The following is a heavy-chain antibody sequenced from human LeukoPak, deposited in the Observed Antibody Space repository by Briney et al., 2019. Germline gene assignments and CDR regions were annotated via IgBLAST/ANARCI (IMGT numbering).Heavy chain of an antibody. V-gene: IGHV1-46*01. CDR2: INPSGGDT. CDR1: GYTFTSYN. J-gene: IGHJ3*02. Sequence: ASVKVSCKASGYTFTSYNMQWVRQAPGQGLEWMGIINPSGGDTGYAQKFQGRVTMTRDTSTSTVYMELSSLRPEDTAVYYCAREKIHVFDIWGQGTMVTVSS. CDR3: AREKIHVFDI.